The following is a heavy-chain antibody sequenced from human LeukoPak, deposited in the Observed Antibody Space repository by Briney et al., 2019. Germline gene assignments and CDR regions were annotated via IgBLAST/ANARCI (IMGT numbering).Heavy chain of an antibody. CDR3: VREDWYFDI. V-gene: IGHV4-30-4*01. CDR2: IYYSGTT. Sequence: SETLSLTCTVSGGSITSGDCYWNWIRQPPGKGLEWIGHIYYSGTTYYNPSLESRVTMSVDTSKNQFSLKLTSVAAADTGVYYCVREDWYFDIWGRGTLVTVSS. CDR1: GGSITSGDCY. J-gene: IGHJ2*01.